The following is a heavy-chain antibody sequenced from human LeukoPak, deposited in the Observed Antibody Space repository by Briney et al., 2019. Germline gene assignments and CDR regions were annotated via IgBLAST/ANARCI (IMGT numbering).Heavy chain of an antibody. D-gene: IGHD3-10*01. Sequence: PSQTLSLTCTVSGGSISSGDYYWSWIRQPPGKGLEWIGYTYYSGSTYYNPSLKSRVTISVDTSENQFSLKLSSVTAADTAVYYCARDGYYGSGSPHYMDVWGKGTTVTVSS. CDR1: GGSISSGDYY. CDR2: TYYSGST. V-gene: IGHV4-30-4*08. CDR3: ARDGYYGSGSPHYMDV. J-gene: IGHJ6*03.